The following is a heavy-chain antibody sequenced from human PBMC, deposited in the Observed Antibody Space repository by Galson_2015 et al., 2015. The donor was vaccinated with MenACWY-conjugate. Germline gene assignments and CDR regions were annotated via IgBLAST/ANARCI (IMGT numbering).Heavy chain of an antibody. V-gene: IGHV3-48*02. CDR1: GFTFSTYT. Sequence: LRLSCAASGFTFSTYTMNWVRQAPGKGLEWVSFISSGSNSIYYADSVKGRFTISRDNAKNSLYLQMDSLRDEDTAVYYCARDENQWLLLSNAFDIWGQGTMVTVSS. J-gene: IGHJ3*02. CDR3: ARDENQWLLLSNAFDI. D-gene: IGHD3-22*01. CDR2: ISSGSNSI.